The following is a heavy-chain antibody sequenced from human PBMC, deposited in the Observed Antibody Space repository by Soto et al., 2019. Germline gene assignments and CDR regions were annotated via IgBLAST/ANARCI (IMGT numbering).Heavy chain of an antibody. J-gene: IGHJ3*02. V-gene: IGHV4-30-2*01. CDR3: ARTPDI. CDR1: GGTIRSGCYS. CDR2: IYHSGST. Sequence: SETMSLTCAVSGGTIRSGCYSWSWIRQPPGKGLEWIGYIYHSGSTYYNPSLKSRVTISVDRSKNQFSLKLSSVTAADTAVYYCARTPDIWGQGTMVTVSS.